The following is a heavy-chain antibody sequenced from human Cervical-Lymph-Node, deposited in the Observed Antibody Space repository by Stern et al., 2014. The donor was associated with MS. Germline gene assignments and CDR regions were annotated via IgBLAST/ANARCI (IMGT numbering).Heavy chain of an antibody. CDR2: VSYTGST. CDR1: GGSVSDSRYY. V-gene: IGHV4-39*01. D-gene: IGHD6-13*01. Sequence: VQLQESGPGLVKPSETLSLTCAVSGGSVSDSRYYWGWIRQPPGKGLEWIGSVSYTGSTSNNPSLKSRVTISVDTTKTPFSLQLTSVTAADTALYYCSRHLPYSSGWYNWFDPWGQGTLVTVSS. J-gene: IGHJ5*02. CDR3: SRHLPYSSGWYNWFDP.